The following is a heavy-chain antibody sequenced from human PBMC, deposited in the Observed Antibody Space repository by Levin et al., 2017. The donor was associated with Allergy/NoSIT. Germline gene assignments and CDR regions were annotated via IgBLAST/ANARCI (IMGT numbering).Heavy chain of an antibody. CDR2: IYPGDSDT. CDR3: ARLDGYYDSSGYVFQH. D-gene: IGHD3-22*01. J-gene: IGHJ1*01. Sequence: PGGSLRLSCKGSGYSFTSYWIGWVRQMPGKGLEWMGIIYPGDSDTRYSPSFQGQVTISADKSISTAYLQWSSLKASDTAMYYCARLDGYYDSSGYVFQHWGQGTLVTVSS. CDR1: GYSFTSYW. V-gene: IGHV5-51*01.